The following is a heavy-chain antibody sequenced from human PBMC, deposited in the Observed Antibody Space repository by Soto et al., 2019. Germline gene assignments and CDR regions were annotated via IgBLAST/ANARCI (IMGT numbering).Heavy chain of an antibody. J-gene: IGHJ4*02. Sequence: SETLSLTCAVHGGSFSGYIWTWIRQPPGKGLQWIGQINDSGSTYYNPSLKSRVTISVDRSKNQFSLKLSSVTAADTAVYYCARSQTTVTSYDYWGQGTLVTVSS. CDR2: INDSGST. D-gene: IGHD4-17*01. CDR1: GGSFSGYI. V-gene: IGHV4-34*01. CDR3: ARSQTTVTSYDY.